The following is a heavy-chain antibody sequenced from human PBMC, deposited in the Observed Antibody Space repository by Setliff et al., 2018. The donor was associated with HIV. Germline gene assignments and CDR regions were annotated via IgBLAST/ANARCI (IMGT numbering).Heavy chain of an antibody. CDR3: AKDPTTGAVAVYYFDY. J-gene: IGHJ4*02. V-gene: IGHV3-23*01. Sequence: PGGSLRLSCAVSGFNFKSAWMTWVRQAPGKGLEWVSAISGGGGKTDYADSVKGRFTISRDFSDNTLYLQMNSLRAEDTAVYYCAKDPTTGAVAVYYFDYWGQGTLVTVSS. CDR2: ISGGGGKT. CDR1: GFNFKSAW. D-gene: IGHD6-19*01.